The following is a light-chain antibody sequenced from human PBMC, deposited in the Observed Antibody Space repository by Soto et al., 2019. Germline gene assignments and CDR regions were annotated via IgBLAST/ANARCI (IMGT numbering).Light chain of an antibody. J-gene: IGKJ4*01. Sequence: EIVLTHSPGTRYLPPEARATLSCRAGHSGTTSYLARYQQKPGQALRLLIYGASSRATGIPDRFSGSGYGTDFTLTISRREPEGFAVYYWEQYGSSPPLAVGGETKVGI. V-gene: IGKV3-20*01. CDR3: EQYGSSPPLA. CDR1: HSGTTSY. CDR2: GAS.